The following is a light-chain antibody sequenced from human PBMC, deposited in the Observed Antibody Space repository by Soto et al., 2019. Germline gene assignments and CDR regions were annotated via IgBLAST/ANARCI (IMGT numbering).Light chain of an antibody. CDR2: GAS. V-gene: IGKV3-15*01. Sequence: IVLAQSPGTLSLSPGERATPSCRASRSISSNLAWYLQKVGQAPRLLIYGASTRAPGISARFSGSGSGTEFTLTISSLQSEDFAIYYCQQYNNWSWTFGQGTKVDIK. CDR3: QQYNNWSWT. J-gene: IGKJ1*01. CDR1: RSISSN.